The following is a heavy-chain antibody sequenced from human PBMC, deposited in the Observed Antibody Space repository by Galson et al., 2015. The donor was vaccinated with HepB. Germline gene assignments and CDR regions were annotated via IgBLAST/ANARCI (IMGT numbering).Heavy chain of an antibody. CDR1: GYTLTELS. D-gene: IGHD3-16*02. V-gene: IGHV1-24*01. Sequence: SVKVSCKVSGYTLTELSMHWVRQAPGKGLEWMGGFDPEDGETIYAQKFQGRATMTEDTSTDTACMELSSLRSEDTAVYYCATVLSGSAWYDYIWGSYRQGWFDPWGQGTLVTVSS. CDR3: ATVLSGSAWYDYIWGSYRQGWFDP. CDR2: FDPEDGET. J-gene: IGHJ5*02.